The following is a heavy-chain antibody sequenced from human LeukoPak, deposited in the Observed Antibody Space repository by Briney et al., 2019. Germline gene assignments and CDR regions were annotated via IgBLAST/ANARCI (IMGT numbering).Heavy chain of an antibody. V-gene: IGHV3-43*01. CDR2: ITWDATST. Sequence: GGSLRLSCAASGFTFTDYTMHWVRQAPGKGLEWISFITWDATSTYYADSVKGRFTISRDNSDDSLYLQMKSLRSEDTAFYYCAKASRGYTHGHLTGIDFWGQGTLVTVSS. J-gene: IGHJ4*02. D-gene: IGHD5-18*01. CDR3: AKASRGYTHGHLTGIDF. CDR1: GFTFTDYT.